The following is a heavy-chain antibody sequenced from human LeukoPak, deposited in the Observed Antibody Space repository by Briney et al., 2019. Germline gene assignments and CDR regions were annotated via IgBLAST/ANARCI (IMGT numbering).Heavy chain of an antibody. Sequence: SLRLSCAASGFTFSSYSMNWVRQAPGKGLEWVSYISSSSSTIYYADSVKGRFTISRDNAKNSLYLQMNSLRAEDTAVYYCARGEYGSGTKYDYWGQGTLVTVSS. D-gene: IGHD3-10*01. CDR3: ARGEYGSGTKYDY. V-gene: IGHV3-48*01. J-gene: IGHJ4*02. CDR2: ISSSSSTI. CDR1: GFTFSSYS.